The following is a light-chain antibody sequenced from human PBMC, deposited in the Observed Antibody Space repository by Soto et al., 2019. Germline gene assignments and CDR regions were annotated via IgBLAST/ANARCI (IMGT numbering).Light chain of an antibody. CDR2: WAS. Sequence: DIVMTQSPDSLAVSLGERATLNCKSSQTIFFSSTHRNYLAWYQQKPGQPPKLLIYWASTRESGVPHRFSGSGCGTAFTLTVSSLQPEHVAVYYCQYYVTPSLIFGGGTKVEI. CDR1: QTIFFSSTHRNY. CDR3: QYYVTPSLI. V-gene: IGKV4-1*01. J-gene: IGKJ4*01.